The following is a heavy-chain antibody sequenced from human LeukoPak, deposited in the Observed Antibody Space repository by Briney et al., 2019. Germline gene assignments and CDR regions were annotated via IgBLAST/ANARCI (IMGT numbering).Heavy chain of an antibody. J-gene: IGHJ6*02. CDR1: GFTFSSYS. CDR2: ISSSSSYI. CDR3: ARDLCPNYSNYFVKIDYYYYYGMDV. V-gene: IGHV3-21*01. Sequence: PGGSLRLSCAASGFTFSSYSMNWVRQAPGKGLEWVSSISSSSSYIYYADSVKGRFIISRDNAKNLLYLQMNSLRAEDTAVYYCARDLCPNYSNYFVKIDYYYYYGMDVWGQGTTVTVSS. D-gene: IGHD4-11*01.